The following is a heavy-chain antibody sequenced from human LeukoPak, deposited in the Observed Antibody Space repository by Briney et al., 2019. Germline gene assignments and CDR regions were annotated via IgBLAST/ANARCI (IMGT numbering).Heavy chain of an antibody. V-gene: IGHV1-69*06. CDR3: ARETGSSSWYAADY. D-gene: IGHD6-13*01. CDR2: IIPIFGTA. Sequence: SVKVSCEASGGTFSSYAISWVRQAPGQGLEWMGRIIPIFGTANYAQKFQGRVTITADKSTSTAYMELSSLRSEDTAVYYCARETGSSSWYAADYWGQGTLVTVSS. CDR1: GGTFSSYA. J-gene: IGHJ4*02.